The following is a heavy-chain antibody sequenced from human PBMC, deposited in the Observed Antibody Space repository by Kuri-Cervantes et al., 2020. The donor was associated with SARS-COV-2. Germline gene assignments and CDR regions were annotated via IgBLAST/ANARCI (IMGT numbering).Heavy chain of an antibody. D-gene: IGHD6-19*01. CDR2: ISSSGSTI. CDR1: GFTFSDYY. CDR3: AKGIAVATGYFDY. J-gene: IGHJ4*02. Sequence: GESLKIPCAASGFTFSDYYMSWIRQAPGKGPEWVSYISSSGSTIYYADAVKGRFTISRDNSKNTLYLQMNSLRAEDTAVYYCAKGIAVATGYFDYWGQGTLVTVSS. V-gene: IGHV3-11*01.